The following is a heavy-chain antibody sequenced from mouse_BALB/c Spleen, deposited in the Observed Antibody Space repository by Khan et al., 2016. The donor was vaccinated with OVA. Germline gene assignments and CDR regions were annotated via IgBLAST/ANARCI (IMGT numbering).Heavy chain of an antibody. CDR2: INSDGGYT. V-gene: IGHV5-6*01. J-gene: IGHJ3*01. CDR1: GFTFSAYG. CDR3: ASHLTGSFAY. Sequence: EVELVESGGDLVKPGGSLRLSCAASGFTFSAYGMAWVRQAPDKRLEWVATINSDGGYTYYPDTVKGRFTISRNNAENTLSLQRSSLKSEDTAIYYCASHLTGSFAYWGQGTLVTVSA. D-gene: IGHD4-1*01.